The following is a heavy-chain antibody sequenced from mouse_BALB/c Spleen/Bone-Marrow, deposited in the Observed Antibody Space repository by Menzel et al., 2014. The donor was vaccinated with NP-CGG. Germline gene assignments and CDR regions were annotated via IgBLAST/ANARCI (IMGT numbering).Heavy chain of an antibody. J-gene: IGHJ3*01. CDR1: GYTFTDYE. V-gene: IGHV1-15*01. D-gene: IGHD1-1*01. Sequence: VKLVESGAELVRPGASVTLSCKASGYTFTDYEMHWVKQTPVHGLEWIGAIDPETGGTAYNQKFMGKATLTADKSSSTAYMELRSLTSEDSAVYYCTREGYYGSSPAWFAYWGQGTLVTVSA. CDR2: IDPETGGT. CDR3: TREGYYGSSPAWFAY.